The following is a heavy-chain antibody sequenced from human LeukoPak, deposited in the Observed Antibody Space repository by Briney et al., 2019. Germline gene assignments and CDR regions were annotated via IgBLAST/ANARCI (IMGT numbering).Heavy chain of an antibody. J-gene: IGHJ4*02. CDR3: TRGSPNPRGSLDY. CDR1: GGSISSGDYY. Sequence: SQTLSLTCTVSGGSISSGDYYWSWIRQPPGRGLEWIGEISHSGSASYNPSLKSRVTISVDTSKNQFSLKLNSMTAADTAVYYCTRGSPNPRGSLDYWGQGTLVTVSS. D-gene: IGHD3-10*01. CDR2: ISHSGSA. V-gene: IGHV4-30-4*01.